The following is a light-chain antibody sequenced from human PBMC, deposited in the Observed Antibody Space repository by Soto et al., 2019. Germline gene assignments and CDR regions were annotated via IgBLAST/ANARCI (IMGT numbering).Light chain of an antibody. CDR1: SSNIGSNY. J-gene: IGLJ2*01. CDR2: RAD. V-gene: IGLV1-47*01. Sequence: QSVLTQPPSVSGTPGQTVSISCSGRSSNIGSNYVYWYQQLPGTAPRLLMYRADQRPSGVPDRFSGSKSGTSASLAIGGLRSEDEADYYCVAWDDTLSGLVFGGGTKLTVL. CDR3: VAWDDTLSGLV.